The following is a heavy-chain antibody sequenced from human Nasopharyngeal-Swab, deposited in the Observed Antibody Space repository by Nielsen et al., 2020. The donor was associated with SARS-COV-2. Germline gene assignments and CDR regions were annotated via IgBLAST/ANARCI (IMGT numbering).Heavy chain of an antibody. CDR2: INHSGRT. D-gene: IGHD2-15*01. CDR3: ARERGYCSGRGCYSARNYYYYMDV. V-gene: IGHV4-34*01. Sequence: VRQMPGKGLEWIGEINHSGRTNDNPSLKSRVTISVDTSKNQFSLRLSSVTAADTAVYYCARERGYCSGRGCYSARNYYYYMDVWGKGTTVTVSS. J-gene: IGHJ6*03.